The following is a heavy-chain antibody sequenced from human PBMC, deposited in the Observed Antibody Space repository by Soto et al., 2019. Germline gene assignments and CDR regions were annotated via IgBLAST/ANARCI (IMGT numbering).Heavy chain of an antibody. J-gene: IGHJ3*02. CDR2: IKPDGSEK. CDR3: ARDYEFGFDI. Sequence: EVQLVESGGGLVQPGGSLRLSCEASAFTLSSYWMSWVRQAPGKGLEWVANIKPDGSEKYYVDSVKGRFTISRDNTKNSLYLQMSTLIPEDTAIYYCARDYEFGFDIWGQGTLVTVSS. V-gene: IGHV3-7*01. CDR1: AFTLSSYW. D-gene: IGHD3-22*01.